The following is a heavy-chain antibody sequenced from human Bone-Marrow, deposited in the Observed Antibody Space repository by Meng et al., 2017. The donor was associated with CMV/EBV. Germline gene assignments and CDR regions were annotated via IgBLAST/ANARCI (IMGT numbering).Heavy chain of an antibody. CDR3: AREKNTSSRDDYYFYWMDV. D-gene: IGHD6-6*01. J-gene: IGHJ6*02. V-gene: IGHV3-30-3*01. Sequence: GESLKISCAASGFTFSSYAMHWVRQAPGKGLEWVAVISYDGSNEYNADSVKGRFTISRDNSKKPLDLPKSSLRAGGSAVYYCAREKNTSSRDDYYFYWMDVWGQGTTVTVSS. CDR2: ISYDGSNE. CDR1: GFTFSSYA.